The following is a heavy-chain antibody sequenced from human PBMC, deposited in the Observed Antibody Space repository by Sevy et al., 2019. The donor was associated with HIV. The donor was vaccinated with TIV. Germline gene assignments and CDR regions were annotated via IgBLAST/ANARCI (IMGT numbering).Heavy chain of an antibody. CDR2: THSGGST. CDR3: ARDYYASGSYPRFDY. Sequence: GGSLRLSCAASGFTVSSNDMTWVRQAPGKGLECVSVTHSGGSTYYADSVKGRFTISRDYSKNTLSLQMNSLRAEDTAVYYCARDYYASGSYPRFDYWGQGTLVTVSS. J-gene: IGHJ4*02. CDR1: GFTVSSND. V-gene: IGHV3-66*01. D-gene: IGHD3-10*01.